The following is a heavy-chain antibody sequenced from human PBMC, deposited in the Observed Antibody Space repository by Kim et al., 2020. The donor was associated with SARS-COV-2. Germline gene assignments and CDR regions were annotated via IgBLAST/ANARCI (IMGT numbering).Heavy chain of an antibody. CDR1: GGSISSSSYY. CDR3: ARRSYSSSWYWRGYFDY. V-gene: IGHV4-39*01. Sequence: SETLSLTCTVSGGSISSSSYYWGWIRQPPGNGLEWIGSIYYSGSTYYNPSLKSRVTISVDTSKNQFSLKLSSVTAADTAVYYCARRSYSSSWYWRGYFDYWGQGTLVTVSS. CDR2: IYYSGST. J-gene: IGHJ4*02. D-gene: IGHD6-13*01.